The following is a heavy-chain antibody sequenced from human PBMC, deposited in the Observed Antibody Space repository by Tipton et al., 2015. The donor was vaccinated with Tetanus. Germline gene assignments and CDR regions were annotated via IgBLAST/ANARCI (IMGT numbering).Heavy chain of an antibody. D-gene: IGHD3-3*01. V-gene: IGHV4-30-4*01. CDR2: INSLGST. Sequence: TLSLTCSVSGASLSGGDYFWSWLRQSPGGGLEWIGYINSLGSTWYNPSLKSRVTISVDSSKNHFSLNLASVTAADTAVYFCARANFDFPKKGPFDSWGQGIPVIVSA. CDR3: ARANFDFPKKGPFDS. CDR1: GASLSGGDYF. J-gene: IGHJ4*02.